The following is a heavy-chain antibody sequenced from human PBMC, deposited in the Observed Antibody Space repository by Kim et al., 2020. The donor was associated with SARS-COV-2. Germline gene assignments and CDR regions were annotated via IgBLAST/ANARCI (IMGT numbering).Heavy chain of an antibody. CDR3: ARGQYSSSLDY. D-gene: IGHD6-6*01. V-gene: IGHV4-34*01. CDR1: GGSFSGYY. CDR2: INHSGST. J-gene: IGHJ4*02. Sequence: SETLSLTCAVYGGSFSGYYWSWIRQPPGKGLEWIGEINHSGSTNYNPSLKSRVTISVDTSKNQFSLKLSSVTAADTAVYYCARGQYSSSLDYWGQGTLVTVSS.